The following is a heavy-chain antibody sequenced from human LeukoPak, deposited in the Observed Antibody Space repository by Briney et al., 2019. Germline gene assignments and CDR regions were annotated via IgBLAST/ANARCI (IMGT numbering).Heavy chain of an antibody. CDR2: IFYSGST. Sequence: DPSETLSLTCTVSGGSISSYYWSWIRQPPGKGLEWIGYIFYSGSTNYNPSLKSRVTISIDASRNQFSLRLTSVTAADTAVYYCARHESAVGALFYWGQGTLVTVSS. CDR3: ARHESAVGALFY. J-gene: IGHJ4*02. V-gene: IGHV4-59*08. CDR1: GGSISSYY. D-gene: IGHD1-26*01.